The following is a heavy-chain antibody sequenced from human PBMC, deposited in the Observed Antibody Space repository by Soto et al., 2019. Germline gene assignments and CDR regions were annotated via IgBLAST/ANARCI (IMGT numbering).Heavy chain of an antibody. V-gene: IGHV4-30-4*01. CDR1: GASINNNDYY. D-gene: IGHD3-22*01. CDR3: ARMSYFYDKWYFDL. CDR2: VYYSGST. J-gene: IGHJ2*01. Sequence: QLQESGPGLVKPSQTLSLTCTVSGASINNNDYYWSWIRQTPGKGLEWIGYVYYSGSTDYIPSLKSRLSMSIDKSQNRFTLKLNSVTAADTAIYYCARMSYFYDKWYFDLWGRGTLVTVSS.